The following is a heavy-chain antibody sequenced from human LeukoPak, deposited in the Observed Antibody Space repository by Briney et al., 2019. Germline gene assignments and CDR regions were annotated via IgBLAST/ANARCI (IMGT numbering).Heavy chain of an antibody. CDR2: IKQDGSEK. J-gene: IGHJ4*02. CDR1: GFTSRSYW. Sequence: GGSLRLSCAASGFTSRSYWMRWVRQAPGKGLEWVANIKQDGSEKNYVDSVKGRFTISRDNAKNSLYLQMNSLRAEDTAVYYCASGLELDYWGQGTLVIVSS. V-gene: IGHV3-7*03. CDR3: ASGLELDY.